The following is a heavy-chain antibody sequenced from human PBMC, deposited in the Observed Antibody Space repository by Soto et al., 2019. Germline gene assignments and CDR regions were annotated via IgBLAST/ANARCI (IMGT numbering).Heavy chain of an antibody. CDR1: GYTFTSYY. CDR2: INPSGGST. Sequence: QVQLVQSGAEVKKPGASVKVSCKASGYTFTSYYMHWVRQAPGQGLEWMGIINPSGGSTSYAQKFQGRVTMTRDTSTSTDYMELSSLRSEDTAVYYCARDYLTRWCLDYWGQGTLVTVSS. V-gene: IGHV1-46*03. CDR3: ARDYLTRWCLDY. J-gene: IGHJ4*02. D-gene: IGHD2-8*02.